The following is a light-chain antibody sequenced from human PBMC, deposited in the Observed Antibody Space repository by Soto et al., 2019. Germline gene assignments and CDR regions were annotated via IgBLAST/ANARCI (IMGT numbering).Light chain of an antibody. Sequence: DVQMTQSPNSLSASVGDRVTITCRASQSIVTYLNWYQQRPGRAPKLLIYDASTLETGVPSRFSGSGSGTDFTFTISSLQPEDIATYYCQHYENLPFTFGPGTKVDIK. CDR3: QHYENLPFT. CDR1: QSIVTY. V-gene: IGKV1-33*01. CDR2: DAS. J-gene: IGKJ3*01.